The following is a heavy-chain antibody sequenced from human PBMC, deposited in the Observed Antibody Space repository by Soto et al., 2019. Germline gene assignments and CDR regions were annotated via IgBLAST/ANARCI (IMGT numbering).Heavy chain of an antibody. V-gene: IGHV1-2*02. D-gene: IGHD6-19*01. CDR3: ARGGGSGWHGDWFDP. CDR1: GYTFTDYY. Sequence: QVHLVQSEAEVKKPGASVRVSCKASGYTFTDYYIHWVRQAPGQGLEWMGWTNPNSDGAHYAQKLQGRVTMTRDKSTRTLYMEVIRLRSDDTAVYFCARGGGSGWHGDWFDPWGQGTLVTVSS. J-gene: IGHJ5*02. CDR2: TNPNSDGA.